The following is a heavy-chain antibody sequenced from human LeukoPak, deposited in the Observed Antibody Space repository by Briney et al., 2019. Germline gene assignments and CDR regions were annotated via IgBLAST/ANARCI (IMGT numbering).Heavy chain of an antibody. Sequence: GGSLRLSRAASGFTFSSYWMSWVRQAPGKGLDWVANIKQDGSEKYYVDSVKGRFTISRDNAKNSLYLQLNSLRAEDTAVYYCVRTGVLWWGRRVCYFDYWGQGTLVTVSS. CDR3: VRTGVLWWGRRVCYFDY. CDR1: GFTFSSYW. J-gene: IGHJ4*02. V-gene: IGHV3-7*01. CDR2: IKQDGSEK. D-gene: IGHD2-21*01.